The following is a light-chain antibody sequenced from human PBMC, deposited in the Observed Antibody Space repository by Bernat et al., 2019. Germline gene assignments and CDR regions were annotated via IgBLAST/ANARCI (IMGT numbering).Light chain of an antibody. Sequence: DIQMTQSPSSLSASVGDRVTITCRASQDISMYLAWFQQKPGEAPKSLIYRASTLQTGVPSRFSGTGSGTDFTLTISSLQPEDFGTYYCQQFDRYPLTFGGGTKVE. V-gene: IGKV1-16*01. CDR1: QDISMY. J-gene: IGKJ4*01. CDR2: RAS. CDR3: QQFDRYPLT.